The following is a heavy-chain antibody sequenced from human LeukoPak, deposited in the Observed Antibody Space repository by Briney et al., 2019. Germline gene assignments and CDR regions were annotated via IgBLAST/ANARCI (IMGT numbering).Heavy chain of an antibody. J-gene: IGHJ4*02. CDR2: MSYDGSNK. V-gene: IGHV3-30*18. Sequence: GGSLRLSCAASGFTFSSYGMHWVRQAPGKGLEWVAVMSYDGSNKYYADSVKGRFTISRDNSKNTLYLQMNSLRAEDTAVYYCAKNERWLQSRFDYWGQGTLVTVSS. D-gene: IGHD5-24*01. CDR3: AKNERWLQSRFDY. CDR1: GFTFSSYG.